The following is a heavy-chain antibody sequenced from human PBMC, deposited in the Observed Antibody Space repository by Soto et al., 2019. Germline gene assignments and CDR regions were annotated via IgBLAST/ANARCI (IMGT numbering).Heavy chain of an antibody. Sequence: QVQLVQSGAEVKKPGASVKVSCKASGYTFTSYVISWVRQAPGQGLGGMGWISAYNGNTNYAQKLQGRVTMTTDTSTSTAYMELRSLRSDDTAVYYCASYREQLVLYGMDVWGQGTTVTVSS. J-gene: IGHJ6*02. CDR3: ASYREQLVLYGMDV. D-gene: IGHD6-13*01. CDR2: ISAYNGNT. V-gene: IGHV1-18*01. CDR1: GYTFTSYV.